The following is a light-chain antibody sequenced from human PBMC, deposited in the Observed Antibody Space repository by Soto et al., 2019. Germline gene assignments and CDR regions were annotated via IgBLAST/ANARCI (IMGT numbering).Light chain of an antibody. CDR2: EDN. CDR1: TSDIANYNL. V-gene: IGLV2-23*01. Sequence: QSALTQPASVSGSPGQSITISCTGTTSDIANYNLVSWYQQHPGKVPKLIIHEDNKRPSGISDRFSGSKSGNTASLTISALQAEDEAGYYCCSYEGGTTLSVIFGGGTKLTVL. J-gene: IGLJ2*01. CDR3: CSYEGGTTLSVI.